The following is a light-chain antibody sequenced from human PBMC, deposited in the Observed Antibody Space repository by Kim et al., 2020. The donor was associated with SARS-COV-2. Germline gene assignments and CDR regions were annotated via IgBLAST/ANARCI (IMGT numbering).Light chain of an antibody. CDR3: TSYTSTSILV. Sequence: GQSITISCTGTSSDVGGYIFVSWYQQQPGKAPKLIIYDVSHRPSGVSNRFSGSKSGNRASLTIFGLQAEDEADYYCTSYTSTSILVFGGGTQLTVL. CDR2: DVS. V-gene: IGLV2-14*03. J-gene: IGLJ2*01. CDR1: SSDVGGYIF.